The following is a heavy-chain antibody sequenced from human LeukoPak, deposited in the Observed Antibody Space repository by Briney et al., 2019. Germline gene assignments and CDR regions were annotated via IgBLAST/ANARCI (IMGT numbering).Heavy chain of an antibody. Sequence: QPGGSLRLSCAASGFTFDDYAIHWVRQVPGKGLEWVSGISWNSAMIVYTDSVKGRFTISRDNAKNSLYLQMNSLRAEDTALYYCAKDMGYSIMGNTFDIWGHGTMVTVSS. CDR2: ISWNSAMI. CDR3: AKDMGYSIMGNTFDI. D-gene: IGHD6-13*01. V-gene: IGHV3-9*01. J-gene: IGHJ3*02. CDR1: GFTFDDYA.